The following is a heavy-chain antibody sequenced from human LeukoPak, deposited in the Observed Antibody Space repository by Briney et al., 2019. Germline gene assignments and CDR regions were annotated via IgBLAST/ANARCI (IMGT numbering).Heavy chain of an antibody. V-gene: IGHV3-11*03. CDR3: ARTYCSRGSCYLDY. CDR1: GFTFSDYY. Sequence: PGGSLRLSCAASGFTFSDYYMSWIRQAPGKGLEWVSYISGSSTYTNYADSVKGRFTISRDNAKNSVYLQMVSLRAEDTAVYFCARTYCSRGSCYLDYWGQGTLVTVSS. J-gene: IGHJ4*02. D-gene: IGHD2-15*01. CDR2: ISGSSTYT.